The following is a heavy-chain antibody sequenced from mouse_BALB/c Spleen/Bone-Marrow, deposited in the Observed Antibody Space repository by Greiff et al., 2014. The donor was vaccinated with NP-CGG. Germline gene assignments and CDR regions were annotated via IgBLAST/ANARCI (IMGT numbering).Heavy chain of an antibody. J-gene: IGHJ2*01. CDR2: IYPGDGDT. CDR3: ARGGISVDY. CDR1: GYAFSVYW. V-gene: IGHV1-80*01. Sequence: VQLQQSGAELVRSGSSVKISCKASGYAFSVYWMNWVKQRPGQGLEWIGQIYPGDGDTNYNGKFKGRATLTADKSSNTAYMQLSSLTSEDSAVYFCARGGISVDYWGQGTTLTVSS.